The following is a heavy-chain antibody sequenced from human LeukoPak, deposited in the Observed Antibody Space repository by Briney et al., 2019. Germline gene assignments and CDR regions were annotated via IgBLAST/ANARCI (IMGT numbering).Heavy chain of an antibody. J-gene: IGHJ6*02. D-gene: IGHD6-13*01. CDR1: GYTFTGYY. CDR2: INPNSGGT. V-gene: IGHV1-2*04. Sequence: ASVKVSCKTSGYTFTGYYMHWVRQAPGQGLEWMGWINPNSGGTNYAQKFQGWVTMTRDTSISTAYMELSRLRSDDTAVYYCARDASDPGYSSSWYGMDVWGQGTTVTVSS. CDR3: ARDASDPGYSSSWYGMDV.